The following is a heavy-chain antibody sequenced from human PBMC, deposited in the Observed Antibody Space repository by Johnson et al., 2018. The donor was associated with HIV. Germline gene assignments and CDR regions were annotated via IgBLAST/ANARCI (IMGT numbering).Heavy chain of an antibody. D-gene: IGHD5-24*01. CDR1: GFTFSSYP. Sequence: QVQLVESGGGVVQPGRSLRLSCAASGFTFSSYPMHWVRQAPGKGLEWVAVISYDGSNKYYADSVKGRFTISRDNYKNMLYLQLNSLRAEDTAVYYCARDGRQLATRGSFDIWGQGTVVTVSS. J-gene: IGHJ3*02. CDR2: ISYDGSNK. V-gene: IGHV3-30*14. CDR3: ARDGRQLATRGSFDI.